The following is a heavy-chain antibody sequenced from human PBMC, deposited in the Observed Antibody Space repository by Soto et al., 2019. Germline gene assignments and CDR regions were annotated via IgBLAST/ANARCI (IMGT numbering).Heavy chain of an antibody. CDR2: INHSGST. J-gene: IGHJ4*02. CDR3: ARLVYDSSGYRPG. Sequence: SETLSLTWAVYGGSCSGYYWIWIRQPPGKGLEWIGEINHSGSTNYNPSLKSRVTISVDTSKNQFSLKLSSVTAADTAVYYCARLVYDSSGYRPGWGQGTLVTVSS. CDR1: GGSCSGYY. V-gene: IGHV4-34*01. D-gene: IGHD3-22*01.